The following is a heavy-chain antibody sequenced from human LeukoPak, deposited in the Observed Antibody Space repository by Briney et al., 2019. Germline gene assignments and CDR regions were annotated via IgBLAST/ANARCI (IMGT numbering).Heavy chain of an antibody. CDR1: GFTFSSYW. CDR2: ISGSGNT. V-gene: IGHV3-23*01. D-gene: IGHD3-10*01. Sequence: GGSLRLSCAASGFTFSSYWMSWVRQAPGKGLEWVSAISGSGNTYYADSVKGRFTISRDISKNTLYLQMNSLRAEDTAVYYCAHGGLYYLDYWGQGTLVTVSS. CDR3: AHGGLYYLDY. J-gene: IGHJ4*02.